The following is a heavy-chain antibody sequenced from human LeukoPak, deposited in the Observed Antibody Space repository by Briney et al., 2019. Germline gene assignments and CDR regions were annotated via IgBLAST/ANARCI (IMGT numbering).Heavy chain of an antibody. CDR1: GYRFSGNF. V-gene: IGHV1-8*02. CDR3: ARGQKSALTYGSGTYAYYFDY. D-gene: IGHD3-10*01. J-gene: IGHJ4*02. Sequence: GASVKVSCKASGYRFSGNFIHWVRQAPGQGLEWMGWMNPNSGNTGYAQKFQGRVTMTRNTSISTAYMELSSLRSEDTAVYYCARGQKSALTYGSGTYAYYFDYWGQGTLVAVSS. CDR2: MNPNSGNT.